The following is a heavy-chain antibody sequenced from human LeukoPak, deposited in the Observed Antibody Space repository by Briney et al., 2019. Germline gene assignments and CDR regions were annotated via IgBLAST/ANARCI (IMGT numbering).Heavy chain of an antibody. V-gene: IGHV4-34*01. CDR3: ARGGARTTMLINY. D-gene: IGHD3-16*01. CDR1: GGSFNAYY. J-gene: IGHJ4*02. Sequence: PSETLSLTCAVYGGSFNAYYWSWIRQPPGKGLEGIGEINHSGSTNHNPSLKSRVTISVDTSKNQFSLKLSSVTAADTAVYYCARGGARTTMLINYWGQGTLVTVSS. CDR2: INHSGST.